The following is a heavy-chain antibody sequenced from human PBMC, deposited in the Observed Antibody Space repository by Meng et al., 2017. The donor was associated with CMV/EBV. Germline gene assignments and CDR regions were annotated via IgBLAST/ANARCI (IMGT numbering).Heavy chain of an antibody. Sequence: ASVKVSCKASGYTFTSYYMHWVRQAPGQGLEWMGIINPSGGSTGYAQKFLGRVTMTRDTSTSTVYMELNSLKTEDTAVYYCTADYDFWSGYYTRWFDPWGQGTLVTVSS. CDR3: TADYDFWSGYYTRWFDP. D-gene: IGHD3-3*01. V-gene: IGHV1-46*01. CDR2: INPSGGST. J-gene: IGHJ5*02. CDR1: GYTFTSYY.